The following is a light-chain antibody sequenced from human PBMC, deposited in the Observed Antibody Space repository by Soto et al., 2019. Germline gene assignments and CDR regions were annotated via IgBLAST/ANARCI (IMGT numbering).Light chain of an antibody. V-gene: IGKV3-11*01. CDR2: DAS. CDR3: QQRSNWPPL. CDR1: QSVNSY. Sequence: EIVLTQSPATLSLSPGERATLSCRASQSVNSYLAWYQQKPGRAPRLLIYDASNRATGIPARFSGSGSGTDFTLTISSLEPEDFAVYYCQQRSNWPPLFGQGTRLEIK. J-gene: IGKJ5*01.